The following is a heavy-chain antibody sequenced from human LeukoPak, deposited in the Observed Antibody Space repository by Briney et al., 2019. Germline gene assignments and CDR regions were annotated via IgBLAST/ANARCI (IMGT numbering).Heavy chain of an antibody. CDR2: ISPNSGGT. CDR3: ARGGGRYSVDY. D-gene: IGHD1-26*01. V-gene: IGHV1-2*02. CDR1: GYTFIHYY. J-gene: IGHJ4*02. Sequence: ASVKVSCKASGYTFIHYYMHWVRQAPGQGLEWIGWISPNSGGTKSVQKFQGRVTMTRDTSITTVYMELSGLSFDDTAVYYCARGGGRYSVDYWGQGTLVIVSS.